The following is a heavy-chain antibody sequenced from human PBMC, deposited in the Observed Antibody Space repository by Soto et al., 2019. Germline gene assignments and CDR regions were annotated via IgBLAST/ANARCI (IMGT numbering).Heavy chain of an antibody. Sequence: GGSLRLSCAASGVRFSSHNMNWVRQAPGKGLEWISYISSGGSSIYYADSVKGRFTISRDNAKNSLYLQMNSLRAEDTALYFCARSGNYRLDCWGQGTLVTVSS. V-gene: IGHV3-48*01. D-gene: IGHD1-26*01. CDR1: GVRFSSHN. CDR3: ARSGNYRLDC. J-gene: IGHJ4*02. CDR2: ISSGGSSI.